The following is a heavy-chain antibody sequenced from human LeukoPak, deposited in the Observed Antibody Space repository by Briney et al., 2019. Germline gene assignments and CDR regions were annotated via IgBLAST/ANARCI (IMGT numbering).Heavy chain of an antibody. J-gene: IGHJ6*02. D-gene: IGHD3-10*01. Sequence: SETLSLTCAVYGGSFSGYYWSWIRQPPGKGLEWIGEINHSGSTNYNPSLKSRVTISVDTSKNQFSLKLSSVTAADTAVYYCARDRVSPTKVRGYYYYGMDVWGQGTTVTVSS. V-gene: IGHV4-34*01. CDR1: GGSFSGYY. CDR3: ARDRVSPTKVRGYYYYGMDV. CDR2: INHSGST.